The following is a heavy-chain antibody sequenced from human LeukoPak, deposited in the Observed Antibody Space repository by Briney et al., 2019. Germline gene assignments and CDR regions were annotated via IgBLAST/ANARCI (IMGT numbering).Heavy chain of an antibody. J-gene: IGHJ4*02. CDR3: ARGRWLHGEGSIDY. Sequence: SETLSLTCTVSGGSISSGSYYWSWIRQPAGKGLEWIGRIYTSGSTNYNPSLKSRVTISVDTSKNQFSLKLSSVTAADTAVYYCARGRWLHGEGSIDYWGQGTLVTVSS. D-gene: IGHD5-24*01. CDR2: IYTSGST. V-gene: IGHV4-61*02. CDR1: GGSISSGSYY.